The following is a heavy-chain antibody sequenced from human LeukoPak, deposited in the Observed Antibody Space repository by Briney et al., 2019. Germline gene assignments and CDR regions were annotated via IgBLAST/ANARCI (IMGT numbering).Heavy chain of an antibody. Sequence: ASVKVSCKASGYTFTGYYMHWVRQAPGQWLEWMGWINPNSGGTNYAQKFQGRVTMTRDTSISTAYMELSRLRSDDTAVYYCARDLPYWYSSGWYYYFDYWGQGTLVTVSS. CDR1: GYTFTGYY. J-gene: IGHJ4*02. V-gene: IGHV1-2*02. CDR2: INPNSGGT. CDR3: ARDLPYWYSSGWYYYFDY. D-gene: IGHD6-19*01.